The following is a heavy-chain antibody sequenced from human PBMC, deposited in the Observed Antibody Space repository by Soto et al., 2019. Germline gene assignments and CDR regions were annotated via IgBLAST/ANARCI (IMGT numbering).Heavy chain of an antibody. D-gene: IGHD3-3*01. J-gene: IGHJ6*03. V-gene: IGHV4-59*12. Sequence: SETLSLTCTVSGGSISSYYWSWIRQPPGKGLEWIGYIYYSGSTNYNPSLKSRVTISVDTSKNQFSLRLSSVTAADTAVYYCARVCEIFGVVINDYYYYMDVWGKGTTVTVSS. CDR1: GGSISSYY. CDR3: ARVCEIFGVVINDYYYYMDV. CDR2: IYYSGST.